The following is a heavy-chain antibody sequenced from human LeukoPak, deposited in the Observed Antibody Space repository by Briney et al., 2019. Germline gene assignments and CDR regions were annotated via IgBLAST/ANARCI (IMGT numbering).Heavy chain of an antibody. D-gene: IGHD3-22*01. CDR1: GFTFSDYY. Sequence: GGSLRLSCAASGFTFSDYYMSWIRQAPGKGLEWLSYISSSGSSIYYADSVKGRFTISRDNVKNSLYLQMNSLRAEDTAVYYCARGGGRYYDSSGYSYWGQGSLVTVSS. CDR3: ARGGGRYYDSSGYSY. J-gene: IGHJ4*02. CDR2: ISSSGSSI. V-gene: IGHV3-11*04.